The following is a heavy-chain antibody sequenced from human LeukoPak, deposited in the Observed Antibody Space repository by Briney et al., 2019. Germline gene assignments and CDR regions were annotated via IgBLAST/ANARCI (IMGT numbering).Heavy chain of an antibody. CDR3: ARGIVVVPAAMVISWFDP. CDR1: GYTFTSYG. CDR2: ISAYNGNT. V-gene: IGHV1-18*01. J-gene: IGHJ5*02. D-gene: IGHD2-2*01. Sequence: ASVKVSCKASGYTFTSYGISWVRQAPGQGLEWMGWISAYNGNTNYAQKLQGRVTMTTDTSTSTVYMELSSLRSEDTAVYYCARGIVVVPAAMVISWFDPWGQGTLVTVSS.